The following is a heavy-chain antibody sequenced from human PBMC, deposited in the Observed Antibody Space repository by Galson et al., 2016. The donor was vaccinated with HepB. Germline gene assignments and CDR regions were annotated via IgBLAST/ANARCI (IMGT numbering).Heavy chain of an antibody. CDR3: STEVRLISSVRPNWFDP. D-gene: IGHD3-22*01. CDR2: VDPENGAT. CDR1: GYTFTDYY. Sequence: VKVSCKVSGYTFTDYYLHWVQQAPGKGLEWMGLVDPENGATIYAENFEGRVTITADTSTDTSYMELTRLRSEDTAVYYCSTEVRLISSVRPNWFDPWGQGTLVTVSS. J-gene: IGHJ5*02. V-gene: IGHV1-69-2*01.